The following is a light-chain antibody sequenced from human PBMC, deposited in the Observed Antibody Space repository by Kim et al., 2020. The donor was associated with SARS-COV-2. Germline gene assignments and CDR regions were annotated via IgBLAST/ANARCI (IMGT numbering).Light chain of an antibody. CDR1: QSLVDSSNKKNK. V-gene: IGKV4-1*01. J-gene: IGKJ2*01. CDR2: WAS. CDR3: QQYYSAPYT. Sequence: ATIKWKYSQSLVDSSNKKNKLAGYQQKQGHPPDLLIYWASTRESGVPDRFRGSGSGTDFTLTISSLQAEDVAVYYCQQYYSAPYTFGQGTKLEI.